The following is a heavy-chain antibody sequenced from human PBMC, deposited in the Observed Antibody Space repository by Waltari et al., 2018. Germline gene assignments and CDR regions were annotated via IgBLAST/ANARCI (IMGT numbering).Heavy chain of an antibody. J-gene: IGHJ5*02. Sequence: QVQLVQSGAEVKKPGASVKVSCKASGYTFTGYYMHWVRQAPGQGLEWMGRINPNSGGTNYAQKFQGRVTMTRDTSISTAYMELSRLRSDDTAVYYCARDIGSGRDTDVVRWFDPWGQGTLVTVSS. V-gene: IGHV1-2*06. D-gene: IGHD2-8*01. CDR2: INPNSGGT. CDR3: ARDIGSGRDTDVVRWFDP. CDR1: GYTFTGYY.